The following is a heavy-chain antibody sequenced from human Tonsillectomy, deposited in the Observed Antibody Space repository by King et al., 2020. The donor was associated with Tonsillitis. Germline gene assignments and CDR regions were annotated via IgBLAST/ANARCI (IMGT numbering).Heavy chain of an antibody. Sequence: LQLQESGPGLVKPSETQSLICTVSGDSIRSSAYYWGWIRQPPGKELEWIGSIYNGGSTYQNPSLKSRVIISVDTSKNQFSLKLNSVTAADTAIYYCARRGHSYGQYDYWGQGTLVTVSS. CDR2: IYNGGST. CDR1: GDSIRSSAYY. D-gene: IGHD5-18*01. J-gene: IGHJ4*02. V-gene: IGHV4-39*07. CDR3: ARRGHSYGQYDY.